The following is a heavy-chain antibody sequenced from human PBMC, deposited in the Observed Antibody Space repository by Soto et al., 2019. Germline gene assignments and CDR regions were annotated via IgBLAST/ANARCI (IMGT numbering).Heavy chain of an antibody. D-gene: IGHD3-16*02. CDR1: GYTFTSYG. V-gene: IGHV1-18*01. J-gene: IGHJ4*02. CDR3: ARDYDYVWGSYRLPHY. Sequence: ASVKVSCKASGYTFTSYGISWVRQAPGQGLEWMGWISAYNGNTNYAQKLQGRVTMTTDTSTSTAYMELRSLRSDDTAVYYCARDYDYVWGSYRLPHYWGQGTLVTVSS. CDR2: ISAYNGNT.